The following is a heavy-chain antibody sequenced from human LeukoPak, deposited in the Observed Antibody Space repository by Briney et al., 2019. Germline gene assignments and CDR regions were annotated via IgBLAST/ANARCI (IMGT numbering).Heavy chain of an antibody. D-gene: IGHD3-10*01. J-gene: IGHJ6*02. CDR3: ARARPGFGGLYHYYYGMDV. CDR1: GGSISSSSYY. Sequence: SETLSLTCTVSGGSISSSSYYWGWIRQPPGKGLEWIGSIYYSGSTYYNPSLKSRVTISVDTSKSQFSLKLSSVTAADTAVYYCARARPGFGGLYHYYYGMDVWGQGTTVTVSS. CDR2: IYYSGST. V-gene: IGHV4-39*07.